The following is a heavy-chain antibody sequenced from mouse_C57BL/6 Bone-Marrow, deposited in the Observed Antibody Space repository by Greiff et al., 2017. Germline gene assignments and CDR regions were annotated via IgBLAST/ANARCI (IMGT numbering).Heavy chain of an antibody. CDR2: IYPGNGDT. D-gene: IGHD1-1*01. CDR3: ARADYYYGSSPYYAMDY. V-gene: IGHV1-12*01. J-gene: IGHJ4*01. Sequence: LQESGAELVRPGASVKMSCKASGYTFTSYNMHWVKQTPRQGLEWIGAIYPGNGDTSYNQKFKGKATLTVDKSSSTAYMQLSSLTSEDSAVYFCARADYYYGSSPYYAMDYWGQGTSVTVSS. CDR1: GYTFTSYN.